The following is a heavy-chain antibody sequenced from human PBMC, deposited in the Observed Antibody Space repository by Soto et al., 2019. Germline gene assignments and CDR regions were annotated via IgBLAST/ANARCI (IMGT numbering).Heavy chain of an antibody. CDR2: ISYDGSNK. Sequence: HPGGSLRLSCAASGFTFSSYGMHWVRQAPGKGLEWVAVISYDGSNKYYADSVKGRFTISRDNSKNTLYLQMNSLRAEDTAVYYCAKGMDYDFWSGYFDYWGQGTLVTVSS. CDR3: AKGMDYDFWSGYFDY. D-gene: IGHD3-3*01. J-gene: IGHJ4*02. CDR1: GFTFSSYG. V-gene: IGHV3-30*18.